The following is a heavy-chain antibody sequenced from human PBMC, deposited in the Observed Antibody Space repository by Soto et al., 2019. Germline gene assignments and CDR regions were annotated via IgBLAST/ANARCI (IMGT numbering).Heavy chain of an antibody. CDR3: ARALDFWSAYFDY. CDR1: GFTFSSHN. Sequence: HPGGSLRLSCTDSGFTFSSHNMNWVRQAPGKGLEWVSYIDASSSTSYYADSVKGRFTISRDNSKNTLYLQMNSLRTEDTAVYYCARALDFWSAYFDYWGQGSLVTVSS. CDR2: IDASSSTS. V-gene: IGHV3-48*01. J-gene: IGHJ4*02. D-gene: IGHD3-3*01.